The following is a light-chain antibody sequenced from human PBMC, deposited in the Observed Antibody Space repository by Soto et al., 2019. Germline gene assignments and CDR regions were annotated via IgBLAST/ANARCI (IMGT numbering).Light chain of an antibody. CDR1: QSIGTW. J-gene: IGKJ5*01. CDR2: DAS. V-gene: IGKV1-5*01. CDR3: QQSDTYPLT. Sequence: DIQMTQSPSTLSASVGDRVTITCRASQSIGTWLAWYQHRPGKAPSLLIYDASTLRSGVPSRFRGSGSGTEFTLTISSLQADDFETYYCQQSDTYPLTFGQGTRLEIK.